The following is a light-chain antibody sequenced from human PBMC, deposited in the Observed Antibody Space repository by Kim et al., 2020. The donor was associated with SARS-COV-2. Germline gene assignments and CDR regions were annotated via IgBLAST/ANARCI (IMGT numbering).Light chain of an antibody. CDR1: KLGDKY. CDR2: QDS. J-gene: IGLJ2*01. Sequence: SGSPGQTASITCSGDKLGDKYACWYHQKPGQSPVLVIYQDSKRPSGIPERFSGSNSGNTATLTISGTQAMDEADYYCQAWDSRTAIFGGGTQLTVL. V-gene: IGLV3-1*01. CDR3: QAWDSRTAI.